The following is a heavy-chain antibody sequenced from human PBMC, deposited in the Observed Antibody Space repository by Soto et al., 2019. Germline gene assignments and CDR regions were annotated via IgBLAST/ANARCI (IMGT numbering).Heavy chain of an antibody. D-gene: IGHD3-22*01. Sequence: QVTLKESGPVLVKPTETLTLTCTVSGFSLSNARMGVSWIRQPPGKALEWLAHIFSNDEKSYSTSLKSRLTNSKDTSKSPVGLTMTNMDPVDTATYYCARNLYEDSSGYYHDYWGQGTLVTVSS. CDR2: IFSNDEK. V-gene: IGHV2-26*01. J-gene: IGHJ4*02. CDR1: GFSLSNARMG. CDR3: ARNLYEDSSGYYHDY.